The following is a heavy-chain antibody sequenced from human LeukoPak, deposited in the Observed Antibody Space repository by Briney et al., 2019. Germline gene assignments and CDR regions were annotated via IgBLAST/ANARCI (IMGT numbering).Heavy chain of an antibody. CDR2: IIPILGIA. CDR3: ARGGLTTSSRPDY. J-gene: IGHJ4*02. CDR1: GGTFSSYT. V-gene: IGHV1-69*02. D-gene: IGHD1-1*01. Sequence: GASVKVSCKASGGTFSSYTISWVRQAPGQGLEWMGRIIPILGIANYAQKFQGRVTITADKSTSTAYMELSSLRSEDTAVYYCARGGLTTSSRPDYWGQGTLVTLSS.